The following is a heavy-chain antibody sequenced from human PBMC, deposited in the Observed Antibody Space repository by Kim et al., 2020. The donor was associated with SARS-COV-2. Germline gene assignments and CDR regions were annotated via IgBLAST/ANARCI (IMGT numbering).Heavy chain of an antibody. CDR3: ARAEGWKRPWLAGY. V-gene: IGHV1-2*02. D-gene: IGHD6-19*01. Sequence: ASVKVSCKASGYTFTGYYMHWVRQAPGQGLEWMGWINPNSGGTNYAQKFQGRVTMTRDTSISTAYMELSRLRSDDTAVYYCARAEGWKRPWLAGYWGQGTLVTVSS. CDR2: INPNSGGT. J-gene: IGHJ4*02. CDR1: GYTFTGYY.